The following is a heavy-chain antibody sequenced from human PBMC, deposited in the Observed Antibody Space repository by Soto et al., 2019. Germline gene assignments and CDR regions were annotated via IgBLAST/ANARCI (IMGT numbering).Heavy chain of an antibody. CDR3: ARDAVAARRYYYGMDV. CDR1: GDTFTGYY. Sequence: QVQLVQSGAEVKKPGASVKVSCKASGDTFTGYYMHWVRQVPGQGLEWMGWSNPNSGDTHYAQTFQGGVTMTRDTSISTASMELSRLRSDDTAVYYCARDAVAARRYYYGMDVWGQGNTVTVSS. D-gene: IGHD6-6*01. V-gene: IGHV1-2*02. CDR2: SNPNSGDT. J-gene: IGHJ6*02.